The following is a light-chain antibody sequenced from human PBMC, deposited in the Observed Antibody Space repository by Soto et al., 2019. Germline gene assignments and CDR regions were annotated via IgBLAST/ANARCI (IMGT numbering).Light chain of an antibody. Sequence: EIVLTQSPGTLSLSPGERATLSCRASQSVSNSYLAWYQQKPGQAPRLLIYDASSRATGIPDRFSGSGSGTDFTLTISRLEPEDFAVYYCQQYGGSPTTFGQGTKVEIK. CDR1: QSVSNSY. CDR3: QQYGGSPTT. CDR2: DAS. J-gene: IGKJ1*01. V-gene: IGKV3-20*01.